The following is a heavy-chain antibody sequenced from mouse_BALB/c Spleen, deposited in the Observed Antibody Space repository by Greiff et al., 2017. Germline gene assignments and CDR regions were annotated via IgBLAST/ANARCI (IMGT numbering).Heavy chain of an antibody. D-gene: IGHD2-10*01. CDR1: GYTFTSYW. CDR2: IAPGSGST. V-gene: IGHV1S41*01. CDR3: ARLTYYGNYGDYFDY. Sequence: DLVKPGASVKLSCKASGYTFTSYWINWIKQRPGQGLEWIGRIAPGSGSTYYNEMFKGKATLTVDTSSSTAYIQLSSLSSEDSAVYFCARLTYYGNYGDYFDYWGQGTTLTVSS. J-gene: IGHJ2*01.